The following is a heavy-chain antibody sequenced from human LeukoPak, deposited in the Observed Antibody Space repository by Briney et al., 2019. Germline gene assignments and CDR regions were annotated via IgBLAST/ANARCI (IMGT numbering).Heavy chain of an antibody. J-gene: IGHJ4*02. CDR2: IIPIFGTA. Sequence: SVKVSCTASGGTFSSYAISWVRQAPGQGLEWMGGIIPIFGTANYAQKFQGSVTITADESTSTAYMELSSLRSEDTAVYYCASGYYYDSSGYLTALFDYWGQGTLVTVSS. V-gene: IGHV1-69*01. CDR1: GGTFSSYA. CDR3: ASGYYYDSSGYLTALFDY. D-gene: IGHD3-22*01.